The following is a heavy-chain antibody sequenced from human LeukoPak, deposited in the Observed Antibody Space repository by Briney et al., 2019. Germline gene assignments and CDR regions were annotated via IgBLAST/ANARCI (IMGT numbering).Heavy chain of an antibody. D-gene: IGHD1-26*01. V-gene: IGHV5-51*01. CDR3: ARHSGRYDFDY. CDR1: GYRFTNYW. CDR2: VYPGDSDT. J-gene: IGHJ4*02. Sequence: GESLKISCKGSGYRFTNYWIGWVRHMPGKGLEWMGIVYPGDSDTRYSPSFQGQVTLSADKSISTAYLQWSSLKASDTAMYYCARHSGRYDFDYWGQGTLVTVSS.